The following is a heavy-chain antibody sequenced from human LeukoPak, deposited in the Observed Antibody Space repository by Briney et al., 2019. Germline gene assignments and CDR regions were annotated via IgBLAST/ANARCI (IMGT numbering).Heavy chain of an antibody. CDR2: INPNSGGT. V-gene: IGHV1-2*02. CDR3: ARYGSRDGYKRFDP. J-gene: IGHJ5*02. Sequence: ASVKVSCKASGYTFTGYYMHRVRQAPGQGLEWMGWINPNSGGTNYAQKFQGRVTMTRDTSISTAYMELSRLRSDDTAVYYCARYGSRDGYKRFDPWGQGTLVTVSS. D-gene: IGHD5-24*01. CDR1: GYTFTGYY.